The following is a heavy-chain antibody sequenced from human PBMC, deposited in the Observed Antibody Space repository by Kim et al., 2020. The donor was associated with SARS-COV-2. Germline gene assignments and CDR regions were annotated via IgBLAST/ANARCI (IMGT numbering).Heavy chain of an antibody. CDR2: INTNTGNP. Sequence: ASVKVSCKASGYTFTSYDMNWVRQAPGQGLEWMGWINTNTGNPTYAQGFTGRFVFSLDTSVSTAYLQISSLKAEDTAVYYCARDYGFWSGYIYYYYYMDVWGKGTTVTVSS. CDR1: GYTFTSYD. J-gene: IGHJ6*03. CDR3: ARDYGFWSGYIYYYYYMDV. D-gene: IGHD3-3*01. V-gene: IGHV7-4-1*02.